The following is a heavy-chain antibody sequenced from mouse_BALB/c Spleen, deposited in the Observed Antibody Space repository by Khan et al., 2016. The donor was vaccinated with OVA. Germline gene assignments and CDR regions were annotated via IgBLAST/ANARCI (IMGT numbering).Heavy chain of an antibody. V-gene: IGHV3-1*02. J-gene: IGHJ3*01. Sequence: EVELVESGPDLVKPSQSLSLTCTVTGYSITSGYNWHWIRQFPGNKLEWMGYIHYSGRTNYKPSLKSRITITRDTSKNQFFLQLNSVTSEDTATXYCALEFPTYWGQGTLVTVSA. CDR3: ALEFPTY. CDR2: IHYSGRT. CDR1: GYSITSGYN.